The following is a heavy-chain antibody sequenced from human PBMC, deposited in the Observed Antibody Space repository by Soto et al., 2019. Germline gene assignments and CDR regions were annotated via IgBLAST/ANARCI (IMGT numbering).Heavy chain of an antibody. J-gene: IGHJ5*02. CDR1: RGSINNSY. D-gene: IGHD2-2*02. Sequence: SETLSLTCTVSRGSINNSYWTWIRQPPGKGLEWIGYIHYTGTTNHNPSLKSRVTISVDTSKNQFSLKLSSVTAADTAVYYCARGYCSSTSCYIWDNWFDPWGQGTLVTVSS. CDR2: IHYTGTT. V-gene: IGHV4-59*01. CDR3: ARGYCSSTSCYIWDNWFDP.